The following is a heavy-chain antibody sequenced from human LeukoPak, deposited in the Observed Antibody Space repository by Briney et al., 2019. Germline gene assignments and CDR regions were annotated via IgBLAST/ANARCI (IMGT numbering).Heavy chain of an antibody. V-gene: IGHV3-30*04. Sequence: GGSLRLSCAASGFTFSSYAMHWVRQAPGKGLEWVVVISYDGSNKYYADSVKGRFTISRDNSKNTLYLQMNSLRAEDTAVYYCAREGYCSGGSCYPGLLDYWGQGTLVTVSS. CDR2: ISYDGSNK. CDR1: GFTFSSYA. CDR3: AREGYCSGGSCYPGLLDY. J-gene: IGHJ4*02. D-gene: IGHD2-15*01.